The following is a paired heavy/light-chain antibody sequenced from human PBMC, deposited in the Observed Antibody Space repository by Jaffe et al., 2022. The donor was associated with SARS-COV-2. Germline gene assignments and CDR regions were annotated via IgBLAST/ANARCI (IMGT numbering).Light chain of an antibody. CDR1: SSDVGAYNY. V-gene: IGLV2-8*01. Sequence: QSALTQPPSASGSLGQSVTISCTGTSSDVGAYNYVSWYQLHPGRAPKLMIYDVNKRPSGVPARFSGSKSGNTASLTVSGLQAEDEADYYCSSYAGSINLERFGGGTRLTVL. CDR3: SSYAGSINLER. J-gene: IGLJ2*01. CDR2: DVN.
Heavy chain of an antibody. Sequence: QITLKESGPTLVKPTQTLTLTCTFSGFSLDTNGLGVGWIRQPPGKALEWLALIYWDDDKRYRPSLKNSLSISKDTSKNQVVLKMSNVDPVDTGTYYCARRYIYGSGGTFDTWGQGTMVAVSS. V-gene: IGHV2-5*02. CDR1: GFSLDTNGLG. J-gene: IGHJ3*02. CDR2: IYWDDDK. D-gene: IGHD3-10*01. CDR3: ARRYIYGSGGTFDT.